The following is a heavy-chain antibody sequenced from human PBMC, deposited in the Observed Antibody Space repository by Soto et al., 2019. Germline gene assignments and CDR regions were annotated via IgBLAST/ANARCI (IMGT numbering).Heavy chain of an antibody. Sequence: PGGSLRLSCAASGFTFSSYAMSWVRQAPGKGLGWVSAISGSGGSTYYADSVKGRFTISRDNSKNTLYLQMNSLRAEDTAVYYCARRLEELSFEEGAYYYYYYGMDVWGQGTTVTVSS. V-gene: IGHV3-23*01. CDR3: ARRLEELSFEEGAYYYYYYGMDV. J-gene: IGHJ6*02. D-gene: IGHD3-16*02. CDR2: ISGSGGST. CDR1: GFTFSSYA.